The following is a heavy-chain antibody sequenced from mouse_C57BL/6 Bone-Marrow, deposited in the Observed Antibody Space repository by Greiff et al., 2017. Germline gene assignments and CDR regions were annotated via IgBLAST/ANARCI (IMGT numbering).Heavy chain of an antibody. D-gene: IGHD2-3*01. CDR3: ASIYDGYWSY. CDR2: IDPSDSYT. V-gene: IGHV1-50*01. CDR1: GYTFTSYW. Sequence: QVQLQQPGAELVKPGASVKLSCKASGYTFTSYWMQWVKQRPGQGLEWIGEIDPSDSYTNYNQKFKGKATLTVDTSSSTAYMQLSSLTSEDSAVYYCASIYDGYWSYGGQGTTLTVSS. J-gene: IGHJ2*01.